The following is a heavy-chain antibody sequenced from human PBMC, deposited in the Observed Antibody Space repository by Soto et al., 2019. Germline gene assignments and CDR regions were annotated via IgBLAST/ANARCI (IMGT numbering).Heavy chain of an antibody. CDR2: ISYDGSNK. J-gene: IGHJ4*02. Sequence: QVQLVESGGGVVQPGRSLRLSCAASGFTFSSYAMHWVRQAPGKGLEWVAVISYDGSNKYYADSVKGRFTISRDNSKNTRYRQMNSLRAEDTAVYYCARAPGTGSGPGIFDYWGQGTLVTVSS. CDR1: GFTFSSYA. CDR3: ARAPGTGSGPGIFDY. V-gene: IGHV3-30-3*01. D-gene: IGHD6-19*01.